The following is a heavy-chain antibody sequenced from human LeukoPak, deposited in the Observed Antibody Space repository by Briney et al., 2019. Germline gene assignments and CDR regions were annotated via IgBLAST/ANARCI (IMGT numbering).Heavy chain of an antibody. CDR1: GFTFSSYG. V-gene: IGHV3-30*03. CDR2: ISSDGSNK. J-gene: IGHJ4*02. CDR3: ASLAYFDY. Sequence: GGSLRLSCAASGFTFSSYGMHWVRQAPGKGLEWVAVISSDGSNKYYADSVKGRFTISRGNSKNTLYLQMNSLRAEDTAVYYCASLAYFDYWGQGTLVTVSS.